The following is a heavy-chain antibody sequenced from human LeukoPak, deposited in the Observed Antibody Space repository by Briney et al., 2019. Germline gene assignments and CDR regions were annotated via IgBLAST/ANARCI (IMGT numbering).Heavy chain of an antibody. CDR2: ISSSSSTL. D-gene: IGHD3-10*01. CDR1: GFTFCSYS. Sequence: PGGSLRLSCAASGFTFCSYSMNGVRQAPGKGLEWISYISSSSSTLFYADSVEGRFTISRDNAMNSLYLQMDSLRAEDTAVYYCTRIYGSGSYYTDWGQGTLVTVSS. J-gene: IGHJ4*02. CDR3: TRIYGSGSYYTD. V-gene: IGHV3-48*01.